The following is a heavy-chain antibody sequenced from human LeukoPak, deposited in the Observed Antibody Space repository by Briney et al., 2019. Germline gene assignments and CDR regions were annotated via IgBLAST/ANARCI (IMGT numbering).Heavy chain of an antibody. CDR1: GYTFTSYY. D-gene: IGHD3-10*01. CDR3: ARDIDYYGSGSYYPLCY. CDR2: INPSGGST. Sequence: ASVKVSCKASGYTFTSYYMHWVRQAPGQGLEWMGIINPSGGSTSYAQKFQGRVTMTRDTSTSTVYMELSSLRSEDTAVYYCARDIDYYGSGSYYPLCYWGQGTLVTVSS. V-gene: IGHV1-46*01. J-gene: IGHJ4*02.